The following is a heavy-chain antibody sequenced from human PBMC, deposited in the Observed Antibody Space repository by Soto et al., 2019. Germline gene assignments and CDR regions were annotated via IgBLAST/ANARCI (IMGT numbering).Heavy chain of an antibody. CDR1: GFTFSDYY. CDR3: ASRQWLYGMDV. D-gene: IGHD5-18*01. CDR2: ISSSSSYT. V-gene: IGHV3-11*06. J-gene: IGHJ6*02. Sequence: PGGSLRLSCAASGFTFSDYYMSWIRQAPGKGLEWVSYISSSSSYTNYADSVKGRFTISRDNAKNSLYLQMNSLRAEDTAVYYCASRQWLYGMDVWGQGTTVTVSS.